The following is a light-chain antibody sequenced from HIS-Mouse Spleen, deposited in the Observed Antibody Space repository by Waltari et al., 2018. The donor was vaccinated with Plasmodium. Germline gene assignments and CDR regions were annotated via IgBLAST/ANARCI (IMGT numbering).Light chain of an antibody. CDR2: AAS. J-gene: IGKJ3*01. CDR3: QQSYSTPLFT. CDR1: QSISSY. Sequence: DIQMTQSPSSLSASVGDRVTITCRASQSISSYLNWYQQKPGKATKLLIYAASSLQSGVPSRFSVSGSGTDFTLTISSLQPEDFATYYCQQSYSTPLFTFGPGTKVDI. V-gene: IGKV1-39*01.